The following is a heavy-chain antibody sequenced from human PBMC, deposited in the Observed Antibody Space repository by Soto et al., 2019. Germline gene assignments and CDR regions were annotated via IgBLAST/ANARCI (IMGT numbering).Heavy chain of an antibody. D-gene: IGHD3-10*01. CDR2: FFYTGST. CDR3: ARELFGRSVWFDP. V-gene: IGHV4-61*03. J-gene: IGHJ5*02. CDR1: GGSVSSEHYY. Sequence: SETLSLTCTFSGGSVSSEHYYWNWIRQAPGKGLEWIGYFFYTGSTNYNPSLESRLTMSVDMSKNHFSLKLSSVTAADTAVYYCARELFGRSVWFDPWGQGTLVTVSS.